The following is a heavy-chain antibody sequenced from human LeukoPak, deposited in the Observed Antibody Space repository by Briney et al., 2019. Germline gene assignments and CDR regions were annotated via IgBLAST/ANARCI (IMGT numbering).Heavy chain of an antibody. CDR3: VNRRDY. CDR1: GFTFSTYV. J-gene: IGHJ4*02. CDR2: ISSNGGST. V-gene: IGHV3-64D*06. Sequence: GGSLRLSCSASGFTFSTYVMHWVRQAPGKGLEYVSAISSNGGSTDYADCVKGRLTISRDNSKNTLYLQMSSLRAEDTAVYYCVNRRDYWGQGTLVSVSS.